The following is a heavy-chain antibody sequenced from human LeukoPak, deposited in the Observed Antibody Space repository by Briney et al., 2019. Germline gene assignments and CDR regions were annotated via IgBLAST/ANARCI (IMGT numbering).Heavy chain of an antibody. D-gene: IGHD3-10*01. CDR2: IKSKTDGGTT. CDR3: TTGITMVRGVIPLIDY. V-gene: IGHV3-15*01. CDR1: GFTFSNAW. Sequence: AGGSLRLSCAASGFTFSNAWMSWVRQAPGKGLEWVGRIKSKTDGGTTDYAAPVKGRFTISRDDSKNTLYLQMNSLKTEDTAVYYCTTGITMVRGVIPLIDYWGQGTLVTVSS. J-gene: IGHJ4*02.